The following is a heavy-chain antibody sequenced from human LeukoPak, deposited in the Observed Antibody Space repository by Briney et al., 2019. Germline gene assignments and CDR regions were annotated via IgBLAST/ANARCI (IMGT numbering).Heavy chain of an antibody. Sequence: SETLSLTCTVSGGSISSGSYYWSWIRQPAGEGLEWIGRIYTSGSTNYNPSLKSRVTISVDTSKNQFSLKLSSVTAADTAVYYCARVLGYCSSTSCHTADYWGQGTLVTVSS. D-gene: IGHD2-2*01. CDR2: IYTSGST. J-gene: IGHJ4*02. V-gene: IGHV4-61*02. CDR3: ARVLGYCSSTSCHTADY. CDR1: GGSISSGSYY.